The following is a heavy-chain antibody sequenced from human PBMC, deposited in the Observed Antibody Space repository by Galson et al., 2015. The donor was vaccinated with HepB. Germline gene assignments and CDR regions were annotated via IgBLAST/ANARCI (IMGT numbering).Heavy chain of an antibody. D-gene: IGHD3-22*01. J-gene: IGHJ4*02. CDR1: GDTFSSYA. CDR2: IIPIFGTA. CDR3: ARGYYYDSS. V-gene: IGHV1-69*13. Sequence: SVTVSCKASGDTFSSYAISWARQAPGQGLEWMGGIIPIFGTANYAQKFQGRVPITADESTSTAYMELSSLRSEDTAVYYCARGYYYDSSWGQGTLVTVSS.